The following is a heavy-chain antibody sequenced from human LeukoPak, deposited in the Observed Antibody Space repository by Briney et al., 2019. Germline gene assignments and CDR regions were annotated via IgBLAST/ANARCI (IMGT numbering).Heavy chain of an antibody. J-gene: IGHJ6*02. V-gene: IGHV1-24*01. CDR2: FDPEDGET. CDR3: ATSGSSGYYDYYGMAV. CDR1: GHTLTELS. D-gene: IGHD3-22*01. Sequence: ASVKVSCKVSGHTLTELSMHWVRQAPGKGLEWMGGFDPEDGETIYAQKFQGRVTMTEDTSTDTAYMELSSLRSEDTAVYYCATSGSSGYYDYYGMAVWGQGTTVTVSS.